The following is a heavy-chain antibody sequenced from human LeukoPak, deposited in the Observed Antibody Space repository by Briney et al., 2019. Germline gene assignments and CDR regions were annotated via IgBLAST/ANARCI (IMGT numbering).Heavy chain of an antibody. V-gene: IGHV3-30*04. CDR2: ISYDGSNK. CDR1: GFTFSSYT. J-gene: IGHJ4*02. Sequence: GGSLRLSCAASGFTFSSYTMHWVRQAPGKGLEWVAVISYDGSNKYYADSVKGRFTISRDNSKNTLYLQMNSLRAEDTAVYYCARDSAMVTADDPYFDYWGQGTLVTVSS. CDR3: ARDSAMVTADDPYFDY. D-gene: IGHD5-18*01.